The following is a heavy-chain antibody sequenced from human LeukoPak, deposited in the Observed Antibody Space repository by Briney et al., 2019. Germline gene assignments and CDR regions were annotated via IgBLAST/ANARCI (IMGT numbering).Heavy chain of an antibody. Sequence: ASVKVSCKASGGAFSSSLIAWVRQAPGQGLEWMGGIIPVFNTADYAHIFQGRITITADKSTSTVYMDFNTLTSEDTAVYYCARGTPQYSSSWYGNFPDYWGQGTLVTVSS. CDR1: GGAFSSSL. CDR3: ARGTPQYSSSWYGNFPDY. D-gene: IGHD6-13*01. J-gene: IGHJ4*02. V-gene: IGHV1-69*06. CDR2: IIPVFNTA.